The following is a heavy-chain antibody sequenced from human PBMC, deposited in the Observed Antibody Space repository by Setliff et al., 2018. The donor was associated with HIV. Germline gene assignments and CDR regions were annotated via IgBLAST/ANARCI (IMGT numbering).Heavy chain of an antibody. CDR3: ARKIDYYHMDV. V-gene: IGHV4-59*11. Sequence: SETLSLTCTVSGGSISSHYWSWIRQPPGKGLEWIGYIYYRRSSNHNPSFKNRVTMSVDTSKSQFSLRLSSVTAADTAVYYCARKIDYYHMDVWGKGTTVTVSS. CDR2: IYYRRSS. CDR1: GGSISSHY. J-gene: IGHJ6*03.